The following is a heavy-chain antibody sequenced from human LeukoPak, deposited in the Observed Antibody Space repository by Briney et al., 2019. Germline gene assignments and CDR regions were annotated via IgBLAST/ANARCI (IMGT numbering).Heavy chain of an antibody. Sequence: SETLSLTCTVSGGSISSSDYYWGWIRQPPGKGLEWIGNMYYSGTTYYNPSLKSRVTILVDTSKNQFSLKLSSVTAADTAVYYCARGYFSSWYINWFDPWGQGTLVTVSS. D-gene: IGHD6-13*01. CDR2: MYYSGTT. CDR1: GGSISSSDYY. V-gene: IGHV4-39*07. CDR3: ARGYFSSWYINWFDP. J-gene: IGHJ5*02.